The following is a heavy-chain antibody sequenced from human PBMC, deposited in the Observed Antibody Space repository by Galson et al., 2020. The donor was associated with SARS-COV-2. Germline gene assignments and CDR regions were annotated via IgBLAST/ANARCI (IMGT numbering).Heavy chain of an antibody. Sequence: SGPTLVKPTQTLTLTCTFSGFSLNTDGMCVNWIRQPPGKALEWLARIDWDDDEYYSTSLRTRLTISKDTSKNQVVLTMTNMDPVDTATYYCARHTRDSNSWYSDYWGQGTLVTVSS. J-gene: IGHJ4*02. V-gene: IGHV2-70*11. CDR3: ARHTRDSNSWYSDY. CDR2: IDWDDDE. D-gene: IGHD6-13*01. CDR1: GFSLNTDGMC.